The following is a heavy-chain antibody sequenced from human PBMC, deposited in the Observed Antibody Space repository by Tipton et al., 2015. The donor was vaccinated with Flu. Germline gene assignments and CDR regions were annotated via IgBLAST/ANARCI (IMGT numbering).Heavy chain of an antibody. CDR1: GGSISSYY. CDR3: ARCRYYYDRSGYYNYYYYMDV. CDR2: IYYSGST. V-gene: IGHV4-59*01. D-gene: IGHD3-22*01. Sequence: TLSLTCTVSGGSISSYYWSWIRQPPGKGLEWIGYIYYSGSTNYNPSLKSRVTISVDTSKNQFSLKLSSVTAADTAVYYCARCRYYYDRSGYYNYYYYMDVWGKGTTVTVSS. J-gene: IGHJ6*03.